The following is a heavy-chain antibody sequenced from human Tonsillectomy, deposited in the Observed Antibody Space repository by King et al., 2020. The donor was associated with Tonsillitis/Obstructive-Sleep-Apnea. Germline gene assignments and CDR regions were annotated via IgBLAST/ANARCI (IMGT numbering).Heavy chain of an antibody. Sequence: VQLVESGGGLEQPGGSLRLSCAASGFTFSTYEMNWVRQAPGKGLEWVSYITMSGSTKYYADSVRGRFTISRDNAKNSLYLLMNSLRAEDTAIYYCATRSANDAFDIWGQGTMVTVSS. CDR3: ATRSANDAFDI. D-gene: IGHD3-3*01. V-gene: IGHV3-48*03. CDR1: GFTFSTYE. CDR2: ITMSGSTK. J-gene: IGHJ3*02.